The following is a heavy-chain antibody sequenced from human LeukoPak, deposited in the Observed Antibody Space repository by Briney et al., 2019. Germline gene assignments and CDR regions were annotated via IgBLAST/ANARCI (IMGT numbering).Heavy chain of an antibody. Sequence: HSGGSLRLSCAASGFTFSSYAMSWVGQAPGKGLEWVSAISGSGGSTYYADSVKGRFTISRDNSKNTLYLQMNSLRAEDTAVYYCAKDVRRFRSYGPSDAFDIWGQGTMVTVSS. J-gene: IGHJ3*02. V-gene: IGHV3-23*01. CDR2: ISGSGGST. CDR3: AKDVRRFRSYGPSDAFDI. CDR1: GFTFSSYA. D-gene: IGHD5-18*01.